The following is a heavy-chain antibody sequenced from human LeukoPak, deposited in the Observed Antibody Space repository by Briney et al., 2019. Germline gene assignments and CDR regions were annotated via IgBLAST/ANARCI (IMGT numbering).Heavy chain of an antibody. CDR3: ARDLSSTTGYYYYGMDV. CDR1: GFTFSSYG. D-gene: IGHD2/OR15-2a*01. J-gene: IGHJ6*02. V-gene: IGHV3-48*04. CDR2: ISNSGSTI. Sequence: GGSLRLSCAASGFTFSSYGMHWVRQAPGRGLEWVSYISNSGSTIYYADSVKGRFTISRDNARNSLYLQMNSLRAEDTALYYCARDLSSTTGYYYYGMDVWGQGTTVTVSS.